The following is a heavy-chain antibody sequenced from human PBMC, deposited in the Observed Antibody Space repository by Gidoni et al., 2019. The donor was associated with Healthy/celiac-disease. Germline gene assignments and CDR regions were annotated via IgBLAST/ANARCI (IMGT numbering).Heavy chain of an antibody. CDR1: GFTCSSDR. D-gene: IGHD2-21*01. V-gene: IGHV3-21*01. CDR2: SSSSSSYI. Sequence: EVQLVESGGGLVKPGGSLRLSCAASGFTCSSDRMNWVRQAPGKGLECVSSSSSSSSYIYYADSVKGRFTISRDNAKNSLYLQMNSLRAEDTAVYYFARGGHVGVMATKEFDPWGQGTLVTVSS. J-gene: IGHJ5*02. CDR3: ARGGHVGVMATKEFDP.